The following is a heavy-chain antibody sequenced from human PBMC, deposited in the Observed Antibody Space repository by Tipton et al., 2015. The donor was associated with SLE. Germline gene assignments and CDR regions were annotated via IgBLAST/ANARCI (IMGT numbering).Heavy chain of an antibody. D-gene: IGHD6-13*01. V-gene: IGHV4-59*07. Sequence: TLSLTCTVSGGSISSYYWSWIRQPPGKGLEWIGYIYYSGSTNYNPSLKSRVTISVDTSKNQFSLKLSSVTAADTAVYYCARRGGQQLRWYFDFWGRGTLVTVSS. CDR2: IYYSGST. J-gene: IGHJ2*01. CDR1: GGSISSYY. CDR3: ARRGGQQLRWYFDF.